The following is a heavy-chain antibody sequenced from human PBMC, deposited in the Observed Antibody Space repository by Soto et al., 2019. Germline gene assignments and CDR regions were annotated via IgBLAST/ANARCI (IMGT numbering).Heavy chain of an antibody. Sequence: ASVKVSCKASGYTFTSYGISWVRQAPGQGLEWMGWISAYNGNTNYAQKLQGRVTMTTDTSTSTAYMELRSLRSGDTAVYYCARAKYDFWSGYYIGYFDYWGQGTLVTVSS. D-gene: IGHD3-3*01. CDR2: ISAYNGNT. CDR1: GYTFTSYG. V-gene: IGHV1-18*01. CDR3: ARAKYDFWSGYYIGYFDY. J-gene: IGHJ4*02.